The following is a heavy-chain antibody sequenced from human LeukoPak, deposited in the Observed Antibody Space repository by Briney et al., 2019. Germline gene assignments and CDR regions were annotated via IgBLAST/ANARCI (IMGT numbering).Heavy chain of an antibody. CDR2: ISSSSSYI. Sequence: GGSLRLSCAASGFTFSSYSMNWVRQAPGKGLEWVSSISSSSSYIYYADSAKGRFTISRDNAKNSLYLQMNSLRAEDTAVYYCASNSYDSSGYYYSWGQGTLFTVSS. CDR1: GFTFSSYS. D-gene: IGHD3-22*01. V-gene: IGHV3-21*01. J-gene: IGHJ4*02. CDR3: ASNSYDSSGYYYS.